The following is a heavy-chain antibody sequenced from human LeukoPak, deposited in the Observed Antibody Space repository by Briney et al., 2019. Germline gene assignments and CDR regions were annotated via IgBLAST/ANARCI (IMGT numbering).Heavy chain of an antibody. CDR2: IYSGGKT. CDR3: ARDDAATARASGMDV. Sequence: GGSLRLSCAASGLVVSSNFMSWVRQAPGKGLEWVSVIYSGGKTFYADSVKGRFTVSRDNSMNTLSLQMSSLRAEDTAVYYCARDDAATARASGMDVWGKGTTVTVSS. D-gene: IGHD6-6*01. J-gene: IGHJ6*04. V-gene: IGHV3-53*01. CDR1: GLVVSSNF.